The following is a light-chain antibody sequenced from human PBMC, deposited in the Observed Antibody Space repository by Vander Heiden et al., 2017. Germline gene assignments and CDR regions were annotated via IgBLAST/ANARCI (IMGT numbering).Light chain of an antibody. CDR3: QHLNSSPRP. CDR1: QGISSY. V-gene: IGKV1-9*01. CDR2: AAS. J-gene: IGKJ3*01. Sequence: DIQLTQSPSFLSASVGDRVTITCRASQGISSYLAWYQQKPGKAPKLLIYAASTLQSGVPSRFSGSGSGTEFTLTISSLQPEDFATYYCQHLNSSPRPFGHGTKVDIK.